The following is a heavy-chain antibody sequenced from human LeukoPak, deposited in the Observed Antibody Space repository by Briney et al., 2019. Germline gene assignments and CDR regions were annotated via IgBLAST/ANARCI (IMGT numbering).Heavy chain of an antibody. CDR2: ISFDGSDT. J-gene: IGHJ4*02. V-gene: IGHV3-30*18. CDR3: GKEGRLRGSSWALEY. Sequence: PGGSLRLSCAASGFTFSTSGMHWVRQAPGKGPEWVTVISFDGSDTYYADSVKGRFTISRDNSKNTLYLQMNSLRPEDTAVYYCGKEGRLRGSSWALEYWGQGTLVTVSS. D-gene: IGHD6-13*01. CDR1: GFTFSTSG.